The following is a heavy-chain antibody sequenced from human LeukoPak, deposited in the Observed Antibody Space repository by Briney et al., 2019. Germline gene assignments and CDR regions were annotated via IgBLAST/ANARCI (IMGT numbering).Heavy chain of an antibody. CDR2: INGDGSAT. Sequence: GGSLRLSCAASGFTFRRHWMHWVRQAPGKGLVWVSRINGDGSATYYADSVKGRFSISRDNPKNTLYLQMNYLRVEDTAVYYCSYDHFDYWSRGALVTVSS. CDR1: GFTFRRHW. J-gene: IGHJ4*02. CDR3: SYDHFDY. V-gene: IGHV3-74*01. D-gene: IGHD2-21*01.